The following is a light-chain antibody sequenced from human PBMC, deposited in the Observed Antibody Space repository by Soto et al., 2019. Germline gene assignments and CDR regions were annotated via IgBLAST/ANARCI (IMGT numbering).Light chain of an antibody. Sequence: QSVLTQPASVSGSPGQSITISCTGTSSDLAIYNYVSWYQQQPGKAPKLMIYQVTNRPSGVSNRVSGSRSGNTASRTISGLQAEDEADYYCSSYTDSSNYVFGTGTKGTV. CDR1: SSDLAIYNY. J-gene: IGLJ1*01. CDR2: QVT. CDR3: SSYTDSSNYV. V-gene: IGLV2-14*01.